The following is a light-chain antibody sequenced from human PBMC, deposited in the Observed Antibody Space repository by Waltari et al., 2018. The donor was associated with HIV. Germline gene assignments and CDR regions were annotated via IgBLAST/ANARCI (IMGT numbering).Light chain of an antibody. CDR1: SSDVGGYNY. Sequence: QSALTQPPSASGSPGQSVTISCTGTSSDVGGYNYVPRYQQHPGKAPNLMIYEVSKRPSGVPDRFSGSKSGNTASLTVSGLQAEDEADYYCSSCAGSNNGVFGGGTKLTVL. J-gene: IGLJ3*02. V-gene: IGLV2-8*01. CDR3: SSCAGSNNGV. CDR2: EVS.